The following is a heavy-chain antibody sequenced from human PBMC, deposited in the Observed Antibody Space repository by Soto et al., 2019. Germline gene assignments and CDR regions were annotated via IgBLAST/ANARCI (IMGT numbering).Heavy chain of an antibody. CDR1: GVTFSSYA. V-gene: IGHV3-23*01. J-gene: IGHJ4*02. Sequence: GGSLRLSCAASGVTFSSYAMNWVRQAPGKGLEWVSSISGSGGSTYYADSVKGRFTISRDNSKNTLYMQMNSLRAEDTAVYFCAKDLYGSGFNNFDYWGQGTLVTVSS. CDR2: ISGSGGST. CDR3: AKDLYGSGFNNFDY. D-gene: IGHD6-19*01.